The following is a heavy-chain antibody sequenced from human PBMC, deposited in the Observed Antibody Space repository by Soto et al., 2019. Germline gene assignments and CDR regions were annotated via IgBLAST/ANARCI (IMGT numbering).Heavy chain of an antibody. CDR1: GGSISSGGYY. CDR3: ARAPRYIGSWKPYGMDV. Sequence: QVQLQESGPGLVKPSQTLSLTCTVSGGSISSGGYYWSWIRQHPGKGLEWIGYIYYSGSTYYNPSLKSRVSISVDTSKNQFSLKLSSVAAADTAVYYCARAPRYIGSWKPYGMDVWGQGTTVTVSS. CDR2: IYYSGST. V-gene: IGHV4-31*03. J-gene: IGHJ6*02. D-gene: IGHD1-1*01.